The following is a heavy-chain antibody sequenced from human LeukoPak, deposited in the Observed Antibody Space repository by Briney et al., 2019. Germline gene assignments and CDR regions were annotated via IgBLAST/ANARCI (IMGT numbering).Heavy chain of an antibody. D-gene: IGHD3-3*02. V-gene: IGHV3-33*01. CDR1: GFTFRNHG. Sequence: PGGSLRLSCAASGFTFRNHGMHWVRQAPGKGLEWVAVVWSDGNNKYYEDSVKGRFSVSRDNSNNMLYLQMNSLRVEDTAVYYCARWGDAERFSHWGQGTLGAVS. CDR2: VWSDGNNK. CDR3: ARWGDAERFSH. J-gene: IGHJ1*01.